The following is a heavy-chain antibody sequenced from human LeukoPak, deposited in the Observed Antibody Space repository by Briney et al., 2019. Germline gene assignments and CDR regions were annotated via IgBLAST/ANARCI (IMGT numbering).Heavy chain of an antibody. J-gene: IGHJ4*02. CDR1: GFTFSSYG. CDR3: AKERGADDYFDY. D-gene: IGHD3-10*01. V-gene: IGHV3-30*02. Sequence: GGSLRLSCAASGFTFSSYGMHWVRQAPGKGLEWVAVIRNDGSNTYYADSVKGRFTISRDNSKNTLYLQMDSLRAVDTAVYYCAKERGADDYFDYWGQGTLVTVSS. CDR2: IRNDGSNT.